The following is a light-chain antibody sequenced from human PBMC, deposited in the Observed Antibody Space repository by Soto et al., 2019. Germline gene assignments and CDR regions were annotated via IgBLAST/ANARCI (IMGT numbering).Light chain of an antibody. CDR1: PGAVSSGHY. CDR3: LLYFSGDPGV. CDR2: DTS. Sequence: QTVVTQEPSMTVSPGGTVTLTCGSSPGAVSSGHYPYWFQQKPGQAPRTLIYDTSNKHSWTPARFSGSLLGGKAALTLSGAQPEEEAEYYCLLYFSGDPGVFGGGTKLTFL. V-gene: IGLV7-46*01. J-gene: IGLJ3*02.